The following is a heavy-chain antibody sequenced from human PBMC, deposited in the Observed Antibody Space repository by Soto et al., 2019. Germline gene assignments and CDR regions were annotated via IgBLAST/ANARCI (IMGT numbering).Heavy chain of an antibody. CDR1: GGTFGSYA. J-gene: IGHJ4*02. V-gene: IGHV1-69*01. D-gene: IGHD2-2*01. CDR2: IIPVSGAA. Sequence: QVQLVQSGAEVKKPGSSVKVSCKASGGTFGSYAFSWVRQAPGQGLEWMGGIIPVSGAAHYAQTFQGRVTITADETTSTAYMELISLRSQDTAVYYCARAVGCRSTSCTLDYWGQGTRVIVSS. CDR3: ARAVGCRSTSCTLDY.